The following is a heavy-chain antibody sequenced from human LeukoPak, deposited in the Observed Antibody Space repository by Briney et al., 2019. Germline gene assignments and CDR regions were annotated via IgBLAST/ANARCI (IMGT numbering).Heavy chain of an antibody. V-gene: IGHV4-59*01. CDR3: ARGGDCYVSGSYLGH. D-gene: IGHD3-10*01. Sequence: PSETLSLTCTVSGGSISTYYWTWIRQPPGKGLEWIGYIYHRGSANYNPSLKSRLSISVDTSKNQLSLTLSSVTAADAAVYYCARGGDCYVSGSYLGHWGQGTLVTVSS. CDR2: IYHRGSA. CDR1: GGSISTYY. J-gene: IGHJ4*02.